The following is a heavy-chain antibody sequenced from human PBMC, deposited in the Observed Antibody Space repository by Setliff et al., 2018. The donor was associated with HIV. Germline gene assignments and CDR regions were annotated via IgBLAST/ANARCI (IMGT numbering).Heavy chain of an antibody. V-gene: IGHV4-39*01. J-gene: IGHJ3*02. Sequence: SETLSLTCTVSGASIGRRSDCWGWIRQPPGKGLEWIGSFYYSGSTYYNPSLKSRVTISVDTSKNQFSLKPSSVTAADTAVYYCARPRYTYGTPPAFDIWGQGTMVTVSS. D-gene: IGHD5-18*01. CDR3: ARPRYTYGTPPAFDI. CDR1: GASIGRRSDC. CDR2: FYYSGST.